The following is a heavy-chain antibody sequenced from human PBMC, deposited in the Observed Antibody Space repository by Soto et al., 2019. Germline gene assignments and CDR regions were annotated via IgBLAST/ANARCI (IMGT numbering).Heavy chain of an antibody. CDR2: IYHSGST. Sequence: SETLSLTCAVSGGSISSGGYSWSWIRQPPGKGLEWIGYIYHSGSTYYNPSLKSRGTISVDRSKNQFSLKLSSVTDPVTAVYYCVRPPTTVTTIDYGGTGPLVTVPS. CDR1: GGSISSGGYS. D-gene: IGHD4-17*01. V-gene: IGHV4-30-2*01. CDR3: VRPPTTVTTIDY. J-gene: IGHJ4*01.